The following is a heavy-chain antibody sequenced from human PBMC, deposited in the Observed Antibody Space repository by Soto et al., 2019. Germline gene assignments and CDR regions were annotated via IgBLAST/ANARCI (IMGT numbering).Heavy chain of an antibody. J-gene: IGHJ5*02. CDR2: IHDRGGT. CDR3: AGQWEAGYGAFDP. V-gene: IGHV4-4*02. D-gene: IGHD1-26*01. Sequence: QVKLQESGPGLEKPSGTLSLTCAVSGGSISNNRWWTWVRQAPGKGLEWIGEIHDRGGTNYNLSLKSRATVSIDRSKNQFSLEMRAVTASDKAGYYCAGQWEAGYGAFDPWGQGTLVTVSS. CDR1: GGSISNNRW.